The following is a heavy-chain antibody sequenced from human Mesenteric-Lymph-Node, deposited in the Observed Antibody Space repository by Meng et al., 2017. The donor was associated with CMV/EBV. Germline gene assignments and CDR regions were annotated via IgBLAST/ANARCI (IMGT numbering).Heavy chain of an antibody. V-gene: IGHV3-15*01. Sequence: GGSLRLSCAASGFTFSNAWMSWVRQAPGKGLEWVGRIKSKTDGGTTDYAAPVKGRFTISRDNAKNSLYLQMNSLRAEDTAVYYCARSDWTFDYWGQGTLVTVSS. CDR2: IKSKTDGGTT. CDR1: GFTFSNAW. CDR3: ARSDWTFDY. D-gene: IGHD2-21*02. J-gene: IGHJ4*02.